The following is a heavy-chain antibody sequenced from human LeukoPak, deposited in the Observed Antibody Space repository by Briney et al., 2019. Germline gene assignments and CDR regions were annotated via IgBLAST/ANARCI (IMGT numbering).Heavy chain of an antibody. Sequence: PGGSLRLSCGASGLTFSSYAMTWVRQAPGKGLEWVSGISGSGETTYYADSVKGRFTISRDNAKNSLYLQMNSLRAEDTAVYYCARDNYYYYMDVWGKGTTVTVSS. J-gene: IGHJ6*03. V-gene: IGHV3-23*01. CDR2: ISGSGETT. CDR3: ARDNYYYYMDV. CDR1: GLTFSSYA.